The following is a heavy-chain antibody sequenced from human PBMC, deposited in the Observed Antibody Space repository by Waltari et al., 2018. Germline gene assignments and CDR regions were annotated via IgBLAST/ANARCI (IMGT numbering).Heavy chain of an antibody. CDR3: ARGYGDYYMDV. CDR1: GYTFTGYY. D-gene: IGHD4-17*01. Sequence: QVQLVQSGAEVKKPGASVKVSCKASGYTFTGYYMHWVRQAPGQGLEWMGWINPNSGGTNYAQKVQGRVTMTRDTSISTAYMELSRLRSDDTAVYYCARGYGDYYMDVWGKGTTVTVSS. J-gene: IGHJ6*03. V-gene: IGHV1-2*02. CDR2: INPNSGGT.